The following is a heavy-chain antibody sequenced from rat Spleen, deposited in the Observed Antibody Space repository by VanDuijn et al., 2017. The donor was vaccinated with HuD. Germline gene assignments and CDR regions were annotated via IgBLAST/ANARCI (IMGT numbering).Heavy chain of an antibody. D-gene: IGHD1-11*01. CDR1: GFSLISNG. CDR3: ARLTLGS. Sequence: QVQLKESGPGLVQPSQTLSLTCTVSGFSLISNGVSWVRQPPGKGLEWIAAISSGGSTYYNSALKSRLSISRDTSKSQVFLKMNSLQTEDTAMYFCARLTLGSWGQGVMVTVSS. J-gene: IGHJ2*01. CDR2: ISSGGST. V-gene: IGHV2S12*01.